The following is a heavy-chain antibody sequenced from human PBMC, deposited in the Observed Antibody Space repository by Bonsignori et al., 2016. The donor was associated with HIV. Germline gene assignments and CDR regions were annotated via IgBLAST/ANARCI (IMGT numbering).Heavy chain of an antibody. Sequence: EVQLLESGGGRVQPGGSLRLSCAASGFTFDSFAMNWVRQAPGEGLQWVSTISGISDAIYYADSVKGRFTISRDNSRNTVSLQMNSLRAEDTAVYYCATSTNDWTPYFDYWGQGALVTVSS. CDR2: ISGISDAI. CDR1: GFTFDSFA. D-gene: IGHD3-9*01. J-gene: IGHJ4*02. CDR3: ATSTNDWTPYFDY. V-gene: IGHV3-23*01.